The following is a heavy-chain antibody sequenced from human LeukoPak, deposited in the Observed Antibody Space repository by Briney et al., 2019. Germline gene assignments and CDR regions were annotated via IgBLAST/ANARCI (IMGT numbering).Heavy chain of an antibody. D-gene: IGHD3-22*01. Sequence: ASVKVSCKASGYTFTGYYMHWVRQAPGQGLEWMGWINPNSGGTNYAQKFQGRVTMTRDTSISTAYMELSRLRSDDTAVYYCARDFGYSTDAFDIWGQGTMVTVSS. V-gene: IGHV1-2*02. CDR2: INPNSGGT. J-gene: IGHJ3*02. CDR1: GYTFTGYY. CDR3: ARDFGYSTDAFDI.